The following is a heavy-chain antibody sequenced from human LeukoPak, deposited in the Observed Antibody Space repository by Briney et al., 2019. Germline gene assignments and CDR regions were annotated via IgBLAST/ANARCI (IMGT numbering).Heavy chain of an antibody. CDR3: ARGQGQWLVPYYFDY. J-gene: IGHJ4*02. CDR1: GGSISSSSYY. V-gene: IGHV4-39*07. Sequence: SETLSLTCTVSGGSISSSSYYWGWIRQPPGKGLEWIGSIYYSGSTNYNPSLKSRVTISVDTSKNQFSLKLSSVTAADTAVYYCARGQGQWLVPYYFDYWGQGTLVTVSS. D-gene: IGHD6-19*01. CDR2: IYYSGST.